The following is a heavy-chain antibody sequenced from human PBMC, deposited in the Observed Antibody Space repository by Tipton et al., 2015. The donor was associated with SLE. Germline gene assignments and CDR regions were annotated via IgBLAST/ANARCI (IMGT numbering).Heavy chain of an antibody. D-gene: IGHD6-19*01. CDR2: IYHSGST. CDR1: GYSISSGYY. V-gene: IGHV4-38-2*01. Sequence: TLSLTCAVPGYSISSGYYWGRIRQPPGKGLEWIGSIYHSGSTYYNPSLKSRVTISVDTSKNQFSLKLSSVTAADTAVYYCARRFDSGASAFDIWGQGTMVTVSS. CDR3: ARRFDSGASAFDI. J-gene: IGHJ3*02.